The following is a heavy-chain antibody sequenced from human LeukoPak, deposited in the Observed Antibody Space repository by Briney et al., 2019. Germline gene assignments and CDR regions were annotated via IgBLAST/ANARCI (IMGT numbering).Heavy chain of an antibody. CDR2: IYYSGST. CDR3: ARDSYGSSGYFRFDP. D-gene: IGHD3-22*01. Sequence: PSQTLSLTCTVSGGSISSGGYYWSWIRQHPGKGLEWIGYIYYSGSTYYNPSLKSRVTISVDTSKNQFSLKLSSVTAADTAVYYCARDSYGSSGYFRFDPWGQGTLVTVSS. J-gene: IGHJ5*02. CDR1: GGSISSGGYY. V-gene: IGHV4-31*03.